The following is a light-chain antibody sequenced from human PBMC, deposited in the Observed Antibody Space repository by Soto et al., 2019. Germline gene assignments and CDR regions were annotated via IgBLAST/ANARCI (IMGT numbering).Light chain of an antibody. CDR1: SSXIGGYKY. V-gene: IGLV2-14*01. J-gene: IGLJ1*01. CDR2: DVS. Sequence: QSDLTQPASVSGSPGQSITISCXGTSSXIGGYKYVSWYQQHPGKAPRLMIYDVSNRPSGVSNRVSGSKSGNTASLTISGLQAEDEADYYCSSYASTSPHVFGTGTKVTVL. CDR3: SSYASTSPHV.